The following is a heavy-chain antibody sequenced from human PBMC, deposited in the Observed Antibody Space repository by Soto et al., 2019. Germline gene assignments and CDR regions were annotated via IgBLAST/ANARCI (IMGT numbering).Heavy chain of an antibody. CDR3: AKVGTGRVWLRWLDP. CDR2: IYKKGNT. J-gene: IGHJ5*02. D-gene: IGHD5-18*01. V-gene: IGHV4-59*11. Sequence: QMQLQESGPGLVKASETLSLTCTVSGASISSHYWSWIRQPPGKGLEWIGYIYKKGNTNYNPSLKGRVTISVDTAKNQFSLNLTSVTAADTAVYYCAKVGTGRVWLRWLDPWGQGSLVTVSS. CDR1: GASISSHY.